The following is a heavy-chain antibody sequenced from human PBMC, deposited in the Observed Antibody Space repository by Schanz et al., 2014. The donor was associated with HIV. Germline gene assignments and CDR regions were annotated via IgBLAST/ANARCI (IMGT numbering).Heavy chain of an antibody. CDR3: AKDRNYYDSKYRGKGNYYYYYGMDV. Sequence: VAVLSYDGTNKHYTDSVKGRFTISRDNSKNTVYLQMKSLRPEDTAVYYCAKDRNYYDSKYRGKGNYYYYYGMDVWGQGTTVTVSS. J-gene: IGHJ6*02. CDR2: LSYDGTNK. V-gene: IGHV3-30*18. D-gene: IGHD3-22*01.